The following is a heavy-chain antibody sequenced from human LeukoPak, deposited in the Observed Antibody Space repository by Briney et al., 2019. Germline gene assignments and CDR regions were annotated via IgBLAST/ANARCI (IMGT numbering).Heavy chain of an antibody. CDR2: VYYSGRT. J-gene: IGHJ4*02. CDR1: GGSISSSSYY. Sequence: SETLSLTCTVSGGSISSSSYYWGWIRQPPGKGLECIGSVYYSGRTYYNPSLKSRVTISVDTSKNQFSLKLSSVTAADTAVYYCARVMSDSSGWRGDYWGQGTLVTVSS. CDR3: ARVMSDSSGWRGDY. V-gene: IGHV4-39*07. D-gene: IGHD6-19*01.